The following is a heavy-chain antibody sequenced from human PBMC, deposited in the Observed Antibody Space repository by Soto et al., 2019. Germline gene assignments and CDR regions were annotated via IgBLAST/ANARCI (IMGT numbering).Heavy chain of an antibody. V-gene: IGHV1-69*13. CDR1: GGTFSSYA. Sequence: GASVKVSCKASGGTFSSYAISWVRQAPGQGLEWMGGIIPIFGTASYAQKFQGRVTITADESTSTAYMELSSLRSEDTAVYYCARGEYNWNYVDWGQGTMVTVSS. CDR2: IIPIFGTA. CDR3: ARGEYNWNYVD. J-gene: IGHJ3*01. D-gene: IGHD1-7*01.